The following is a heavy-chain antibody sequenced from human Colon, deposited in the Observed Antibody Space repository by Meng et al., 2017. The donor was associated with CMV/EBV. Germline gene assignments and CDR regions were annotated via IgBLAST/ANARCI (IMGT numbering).Heavy chain of an antibody. CDR1: GFTFSSYG. Sequence: GESLKISCAASGFTFSSYGMNWVRQAPGRGLEWVASIVTTGSAVYYADSVKGRFTISRDNSKNTLYLQMNSLRAEDTAVYYCARDWRDIVVVPAAIGYYYYGMDVWGQGTTVTVSS. CDR2: IVTTGSAV. CDR3: ARDWRDIVVVPAAIGYYYYGMDV. D-gene: IGHD2-2*02. J-gene: IGHJ6*02. V-gene: IGHV3-21*01.